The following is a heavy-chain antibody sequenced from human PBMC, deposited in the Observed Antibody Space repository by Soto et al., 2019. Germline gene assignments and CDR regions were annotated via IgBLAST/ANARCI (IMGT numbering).Heavy chain of an antibody. D-gene: IGHD5-12*01. V-gene: IGHV4-59*01. J-gene: IGHJ3*02. CDR3: ARTVATIGGNAFDI. CDR2: IYYSGST. CDR1: GGSISSYY. Sequence: QVQLQESGPGLVKPSETLSLTCTVSGGSISSYYWSWIRQPPGKGLEWIGYIYYSGSTNYNPSLKSRVTISVDTSKNQFSLKLSSVTAADTAVYYCARTVATIGGNAFDIWGQGTMVTVSS.